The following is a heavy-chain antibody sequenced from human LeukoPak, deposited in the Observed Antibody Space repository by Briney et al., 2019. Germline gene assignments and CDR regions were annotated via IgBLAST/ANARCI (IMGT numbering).Heavy chain of an antibody. CDR2: LYYSGSA. V-gene: IGHV4-59*08. Sequence: PSETLSLTCTVSGVCISGYCWSWIRQAPGRGLEWIGLLYYSGSANYNPSLKSRVTISVDMSKNQFSLELSSVTAADTAVYYCARHASYSDYDRFFDFWGQGRLVSVSS. CDR3: ARHASYSDYDRFFDF. D-gene: IGHD5-12*01. CDR1: GVCISGYC. J-gene: IGHJ4*02.